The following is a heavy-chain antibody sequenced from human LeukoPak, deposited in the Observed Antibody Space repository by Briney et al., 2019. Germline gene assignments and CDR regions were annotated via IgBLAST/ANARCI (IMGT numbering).Heavy chain of an antibody. J-gene: IGHJ6*02. D-gene: IGHD3-3*01. CDR2: ISQSGTT. Sequence: SETLSLTCAVYGGSFSGYYWSWIRQPPGKGLEWIGEISQSGTTNYNPSLESRVIVSIDTSKTQFSLKLGSVTAADTAVYYCARAFGIERQLGARPSRFHFYGMDVWGQGTTVTVSS. CDR1: GGSFSGYY. V-gene: IGHV4-34*01. CDR3: ARAFGIERQLGARPSRFHFYGMDV.